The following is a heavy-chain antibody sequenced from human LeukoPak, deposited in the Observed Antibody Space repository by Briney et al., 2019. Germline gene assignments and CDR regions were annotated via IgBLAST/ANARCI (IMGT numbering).Heavy chain of an antibody. CDR3: AGTRLGYSYGYNYYYYMDV. D-gene: IGHD5-18*01. V-gene: IGHV1-2*02. Sequence: ASVKVSCKASGYTFTGYYMHWVRQAPGQGLEWMGWINPNSGGTNYAQKFQGRVTMTRDTSISTAYMELSRLRSDDTAVYYCAGTRLGYSYGYNYYYYMDVWGKGTTVTISS. J-gene: IGHJ6*03. CDR1: GYTFTGYY. CDR2: INPNSGGT.